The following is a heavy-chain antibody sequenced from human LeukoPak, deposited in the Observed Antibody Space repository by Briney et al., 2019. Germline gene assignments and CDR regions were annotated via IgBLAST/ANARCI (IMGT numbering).Heavy chain of an antibody. D-gene: IGHD6-13*01. Sequence: ASVKVSCKASGYTFTSYAMNWVRQAPGQGLEWMGWINTNTGNPTYAQGFTGRFVFSLDTSVSTAYLQTSSLKAEDTAVYYCARLSSIAAAGTGWFDPWGQGTLVTVSS. CDR1: GYTFTSYA. CDR3: ARLSSIAAAGTGWFDP. V-gene: IGHV7-4-1*02. CDR2: INTNTGNP. J-gene: IGHJ5*02.